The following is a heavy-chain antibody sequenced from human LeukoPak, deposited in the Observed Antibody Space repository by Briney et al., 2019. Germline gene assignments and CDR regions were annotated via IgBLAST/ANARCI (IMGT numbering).Heavy chain of an antibody. Sequence: PEGSLRLSCAASGFTFSSYAMSWVRQAPGKGLEWVSAISGSGGSTYYADSVKGRFTISRDNSKNTLYLQMNSLRAEDTAVYYCAKGPFTYCSGGSCYIDYWGQGTLVTVSS. CDR3: AKGPFTYCSGGSCYIDY. J-gene: IGHJ4*02. D-gene: IGHD2-15*01. CDR2: ISGSGGST. CDR1: GFTFSSYA. V-gene: IGHV3-23*01.